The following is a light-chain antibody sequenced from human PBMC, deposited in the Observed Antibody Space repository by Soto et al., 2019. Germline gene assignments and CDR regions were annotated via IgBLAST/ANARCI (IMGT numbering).Light chain of an antibody. CDR3: QQYGSSPGT. CDR1: QSVSSSY. Sequence: EIVLTQSSGTLSLSPGERATLSCRASQSVSSSYLAWYQQKPGQAPRLLIYGASSRATGIPDRFSGSGSGTDFTLTISRLGPEDFAVYYCQQYGSSPGTFGQGTKVDIK. CDR2: GAS. J-gene: IGKJ1*01. V-gene: IGKV3-20*01.